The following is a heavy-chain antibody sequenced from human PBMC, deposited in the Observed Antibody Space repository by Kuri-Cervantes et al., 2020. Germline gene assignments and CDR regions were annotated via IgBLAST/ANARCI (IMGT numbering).Heavy chain of an antibody. CDR2: IKQDGSEK. D-gene: IGHD3-22*01. CDR3: ASGDYYDSSGYPA. V-gene: IGHV3-7*01. CDR1: GFTCSNYW. J-gene: IGHJ5*02. Sequence: GESLKISCEASGFTCSNYWMSWVRQAPGKGLEWVANIKQDGSEKYYVDSVKGRFTISRDKAKNSLNLQMNSLRAEDTAVYYCASGDYYDSSGYPAWGQGTLVTVSS.